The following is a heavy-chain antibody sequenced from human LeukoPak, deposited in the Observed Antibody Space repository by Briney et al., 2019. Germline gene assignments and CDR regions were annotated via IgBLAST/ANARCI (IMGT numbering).Heavy chain of an antibody. J-gene: IGHJ4*02. V-gene: IGHV1-69*13. CDR1: GDTFSSYT. D-gene: IGHD1-26*01. CDR3: AREVDSVGVTGYFDY. Sequence: ASVKVSCKASGDTFSSYTISWVRQAPEQGLEWMGVIIPIFGTANYAQKFQGRVTITADESTSTAYMELSSLRSEDTAVYYCAREVDSVGVTGYFDYWGQGTLVTVSS. CDR2: IIPIFGTA.